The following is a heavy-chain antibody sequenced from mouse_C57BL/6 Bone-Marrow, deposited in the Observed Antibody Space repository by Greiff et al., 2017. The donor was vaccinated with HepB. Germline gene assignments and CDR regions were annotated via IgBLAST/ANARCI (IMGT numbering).Heavy chain of an antibody. V-gene: IGHV1-69*01. J-gene: IGHJ2*01. CDR3: ARQGGNFYYFDY. CDR2: IDPSDSYT. CDR1: GYTFTSYW. D-gene: IGHD2-1*01. Sequence: QVQLQQPGAELVMPGASVKLSCKASGYTFTSYWMHWVKQRPGQGLEWIGEIDPSDSYTNYNQKFKVKSTLTVDKSSSTAYMQLSSLTSEDSAVYYCARQGGNFYYFDYWGQGTTLTVSS.